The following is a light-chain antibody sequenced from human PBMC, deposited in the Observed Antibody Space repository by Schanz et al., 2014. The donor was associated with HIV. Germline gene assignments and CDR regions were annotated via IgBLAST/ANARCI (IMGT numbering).Light chain of an antibody. CDR2: DVT. CDR3: QSYDSSLSAL. V-gene: IGLV2-14*01. Sequence: QSALTQPASVSGSPGQSITISCTGTNSDIGGFNFVSWYRQHPGKAPNLMIYDVTHRPSGISSRFSGSKSGTSASLAITGLQAEDEADYYCQSYDSSLSALFGGGTKLTVL. CDR1: NSDIGGFNF. J-gene: IGLJ2*01.